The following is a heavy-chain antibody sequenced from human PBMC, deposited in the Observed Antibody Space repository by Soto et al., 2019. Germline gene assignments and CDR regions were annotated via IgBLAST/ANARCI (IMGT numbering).Heavy chain of an antibody. D-gene: IGHD3-22*01. Sequence: GGSLRLSCAASGFTFSSYAMSWVRQAPGKGLEWVSAISGSGGSTYYADSVKDRFTISRDNSKNTLYLQMNSLRAEDTAVYYCAKTYPLFYYDSSGYLDYWGQGTLVTVSS. CDR3: AKTYPLFYYDSSGYLDY. J-gene: IGHJ4*02. CDR2: ISGSGGST. V-gene: IGHV3-23*01. CDR1: GFTFSSYA.